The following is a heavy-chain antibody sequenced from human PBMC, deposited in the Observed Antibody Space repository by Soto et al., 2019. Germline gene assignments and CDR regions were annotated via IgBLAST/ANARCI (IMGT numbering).Heavy chain of an antibody. CDR2: IRSKANSYAT. CDR3: TRPSSGWYSWFDP. D-gene: IGHD6-19*01. J-gene: IGHJ5*02. CDR1: GFTFSGSA. V-gene: IGHV3-73*01. Sequence: PGGSLRLSCAASGFTFSGSAMQWVRQASGKGLEWVGRIRSKANSYATAYAASVKGRFTISRDDSKNTAYLQMNSLKTEDTAVYYCTRPSSGWYSWFDPWGQGTLVTVSS.